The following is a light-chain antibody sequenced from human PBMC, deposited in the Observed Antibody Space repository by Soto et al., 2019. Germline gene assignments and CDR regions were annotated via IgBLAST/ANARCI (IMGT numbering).Light chain of an antibody. CDR2: AAS. V-gene: IGKV1-39*01. J-gene: IGKJ1*01. CDR3: QQSYSNPWT. Sequence: DIQMTQSPSSMSASVGDRVTITWRASQSITTYLNWYQQKPGQAPKLLIYAASSLQSGVPSRFSGSGSGTDFTLTISSLQTEDFATYYCQQSYSNPWTFGHGTKVDIK. CDR1: QSITTY.